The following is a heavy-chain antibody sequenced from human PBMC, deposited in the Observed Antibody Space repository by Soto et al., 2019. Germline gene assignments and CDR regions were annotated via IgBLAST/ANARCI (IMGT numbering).Heavy chain of an antibody. Sequence: QITLKESGPPLVKPTQTLTLTCTFSGFSLSTSGVGVGWIRQPPGKALEWLALIYWDDDKRYSPSLRSRLTLNKDTSKNQVGLTMTNMDPVDTATYYCIQSRCGGDCLQSYASHYYYGMDVWGQGTTVTVSS. CDR3: IQSRCGGDCLQSYASHYYYGMDV. J-gene: IGHJ6*02. CDR1: GFSLSTSGVG. CDR2: IYWDDDK. D-gene: IGHD2-21*02. V-gene: IGHV2-5*02.